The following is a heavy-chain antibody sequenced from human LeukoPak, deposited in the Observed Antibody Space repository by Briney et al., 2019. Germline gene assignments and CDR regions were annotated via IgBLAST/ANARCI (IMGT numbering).Heavy chain of an antibody. Sequence: ASVKVSCKASGGTFSSYAISWVRQAPGQGLEWMGGINPNFGGPNYAQKFQGRVTMTRDTSISTAYMELSSLRSEDTGVYYYARVRRYDSSGYYYVDSSRFDPWGQGTLVTVSS. CDR1: GGTFSSYA. J-gene: IGHJ5*02. CDR2: INPNFGGP. CDR3: ARVRRYDSSGYYYVDSSRFDP. V-gene: IGHV1-69*05. D-gene: IGHD3-22*01.